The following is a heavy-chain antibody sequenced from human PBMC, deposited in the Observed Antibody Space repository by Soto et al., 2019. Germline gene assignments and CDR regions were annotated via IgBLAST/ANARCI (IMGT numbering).Heavy chain of an antibody. CDR1: GGSISSGGYY. V-gene: IGHV4-31*03. J-gene: IGHJ5*02. CDR3: ARAQPLSSSWYRGWFDP. Sequence: QVQLQESGPGLVKPSQTLSLTCTVSGGSISSGGYYWSWIRQHPGKGLEWIGYIYYSGSTYYNPSLKRRVTISVGTSKNQFSLKVSSVTAADTAVYYCARAQPLSSSWYRGWFDPWGQGTLVTVSS. D-gene: IGHD6-13*01. CDR2: IYYSGST.